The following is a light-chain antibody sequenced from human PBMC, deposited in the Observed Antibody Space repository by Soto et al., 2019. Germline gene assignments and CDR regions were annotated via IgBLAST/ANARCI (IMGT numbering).Light chain of an antibody. CDR3: QQYKDWPLT. CDR1: QSVSSSY. Sequence: TVMTQSPDTLSVSPGERATLSCRASQSVSSSYLAWYQQKPGQAPRLLIYGASSRATGIPDRFSGSGSGTDFTLTISRLEPEDFAVYYCQQYKDWPLTFGGGTKVDIK. CDR2: GAS. V-gene: IGKV3-20*01. J-gene: IGKJ4*01.